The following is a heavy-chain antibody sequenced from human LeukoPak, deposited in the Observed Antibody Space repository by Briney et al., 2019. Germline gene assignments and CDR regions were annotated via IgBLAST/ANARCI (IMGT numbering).Heavy chain of an antibody. V-gene: IGHV3-30*02. J-gene: IGHJ4*02. Sequence: PGGSLRLSCAASGFTFSSYGMHWVRQAPCKGLEWVAFIRYDGSNKYYADSVKGRFTISRDNSKNTLYLQMNSLRAEDTAVYYCAKGGSTVTDTEDRFDYWGQGTLVTVSS. CDR2: IRYDGSNK. CDR1: GFTFSSYG. D-gene: IGHD4-11*01. CDR3: AKGGSTVTDTEDRFDY.